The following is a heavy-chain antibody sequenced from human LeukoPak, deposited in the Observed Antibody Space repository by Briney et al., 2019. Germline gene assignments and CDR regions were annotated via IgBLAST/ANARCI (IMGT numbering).Heavy chain of an antibody. D-gene: IGHD2-2*02. V-gene: IGHV1-2*02. Sequence: ASVKVSCKASGYTFTGFYMHWVRQAPGQGLEWMGLTNPNSGGTNYAQKFQGRVIMTRDTSISTAYMELSSLRSDDTAVYYCARDPYCSTTSCYSGYNWFDPWGQGTLVTVSS. CDR3: ARDPYCSTTSCYSGYNWFDP. CDR2: TNPNSGGT. J-gene: IGHJ5*02. CDR1: GYTFTGFY.